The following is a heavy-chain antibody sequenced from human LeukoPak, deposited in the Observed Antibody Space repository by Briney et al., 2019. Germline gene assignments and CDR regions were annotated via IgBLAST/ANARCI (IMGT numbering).Heavy chain of an antibody. D-gene: IGHD5-24*01. Sequence: VNVSSKASGYTFTGYYTHWVPQTPEQGLEWMGWITPNSGGTNYAQKFQGRVTMTRDTSISTAYMELSRLRSDDTAVYYCARGQFGDGYNHYYYYMDVWGKGTTVTVSS. J-gene: IGHJ6*03. CDR1: GYTFTGYY. CDR2: ITPNSGGT. CDR3: ARGQFGDGYNHYYYYMDV. V-gene: IGHV1-2*02.